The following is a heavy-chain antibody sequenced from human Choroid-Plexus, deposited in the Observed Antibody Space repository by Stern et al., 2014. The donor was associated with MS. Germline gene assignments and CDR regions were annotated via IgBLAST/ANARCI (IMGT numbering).Heavy chain of an antibody. CDR1: GYSFSDYH. J-gene: IGHJ4*02. CDR3: ARSTVXXDY. Sequence: VQLVESGAEVRKPGASVKVSCKASGYSFSDYHMHWVRQAPGQGLEWMGAINPNSGYTTYAQKFQGRVTMTSDTSASTVFMELSSLTSEDTAVVYCARSTVXXDYWGQGTPVTVSS. D-gene: IGHD1-26*01. V-gene: IGHV1-46*03. CDR2: INPNSGYT.